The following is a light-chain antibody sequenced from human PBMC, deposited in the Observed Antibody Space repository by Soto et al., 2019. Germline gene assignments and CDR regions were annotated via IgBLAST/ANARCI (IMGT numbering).Light chain of an antibody. CDR2: DIS. Sequence: DIQMTQSPSSLSASVGDRVIMTCRASQSISDNLNWNQQKPGKAPKLLIYDISTLEIGVPSRFSGSGSGTDFTFTITGLQPEDIATYFCQQYENLPYTFGQGTKLEI. V-gene: IGKV1-33*01. CDR1: QSISDN. J-gene: IGKJ2*01. CDR3: QQYENLPYT.